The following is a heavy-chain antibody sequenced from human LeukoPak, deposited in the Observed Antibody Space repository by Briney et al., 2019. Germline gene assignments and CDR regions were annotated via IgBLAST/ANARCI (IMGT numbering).Heavy chain of an antibody. D-gene: IGHD5-12*01. CDR1: GFPFSTYA. CDR3: AKGVLRSSPDY. CDR2: IRGSGGSNT. Sequence: QPGGSLRLSCAASGFPFSTYAMSWVRQAPGKGLEWVSTIRGSGGSNTYYADSVQGRFTISRDNSKHTLYLQMNTLRAEDTAVYYCAKGVLRSSPDYWGQGTLVTVSS. J-gene: IGHJ4*02. V-gene: IGHV3-23*01.